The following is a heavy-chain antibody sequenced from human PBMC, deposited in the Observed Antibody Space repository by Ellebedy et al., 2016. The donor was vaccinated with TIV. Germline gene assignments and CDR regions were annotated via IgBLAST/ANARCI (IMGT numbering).Heavy chain of an antibody. CDR1: GFTFNPYS. CDR3: ARDMAWGNERIIDAFDV. D-gene: IGHD7-27*01. CDR2: ISGSMYTI. J-gene: IGHJ3*01. V-gene: IGHV3-48*04. Sequence: GGSLRLSCAASGFTFNPYSMNWVRQAPGKGLEWLSYISGSMYTIYYADSVKGRFTVSRDNAKNSLFLQMNSLRADDTAVYYCARDMAWGNERIIDAFDVWGQGTMVTVSS.